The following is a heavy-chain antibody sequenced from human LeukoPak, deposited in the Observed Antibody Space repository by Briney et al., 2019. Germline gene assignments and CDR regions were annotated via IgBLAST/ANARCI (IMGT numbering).Heavy chain of an antibody. CDR3: AKGPNFGSWRAVHY. J-gene: IGHJ4*02. D-gene: IGHD3-10*01. Sequence: GGSLRLSCAASEFXFITYDFSWVRQTLEKGLEWVSTISGDGVTFYADSVKGRFTISRDKSKNTLYLQMNSLRTDDTAIYYCAKGPNFGSWRAVHYWGQGSLVTVSS. V-gene: IGHV3-23*01. CDR2: ISGDGVT. CDR1: EFXFITYD.